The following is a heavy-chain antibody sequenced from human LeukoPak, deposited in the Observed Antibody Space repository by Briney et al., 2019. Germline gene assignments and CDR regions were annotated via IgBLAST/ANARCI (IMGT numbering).Heavy chain of an antibody. CDR2: IWYDGSNK. J-gene: IGHJ3*02. CDR3: AKDITMIVVVNAFDI. CDR1: GFTFSSDG. D-gene: IGHD3-22*01. Sequence: GGSLRLSCAASGFTFSSDGMHWVRQAPGKGLEGVAVIWYDGSNKYYADSVKGRFTISRDNSKNKLYLQMNSLRAEDTAVYYCAKDITMIVVVNAFDIWGQGTMVTVSS. V-gene: IGHV3-33*06.